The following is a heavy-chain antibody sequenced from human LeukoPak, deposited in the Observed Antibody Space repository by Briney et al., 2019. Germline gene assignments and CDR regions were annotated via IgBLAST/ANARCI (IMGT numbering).Heavy chain of an antibody. Sequence: PSQTLSLTCAVSGGSISSGGYSWSWIRQPPGKGLEWIGFTYHSGNIYYNPSLKSRVTISVDRSKNQFSLNLSSVTAADTAVYYCARVFQDAFDIWGQGTMVTVSS. J-gene: IGHJ3*02. CDR1: GGSISSGGYS. V-gene: IGHV4-30-2*01. CDR3: ARVFQDAFDI. CDR2: TYHSGNI.